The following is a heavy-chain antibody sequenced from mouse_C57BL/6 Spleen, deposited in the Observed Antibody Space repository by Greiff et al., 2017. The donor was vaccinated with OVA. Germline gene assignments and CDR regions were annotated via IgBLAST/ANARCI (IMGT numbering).Heavy chain of an antibody. Sequence: VLRVASGGGLVQPGGSLRLSCAASGFTFTDYYMSWVRQPPGKALEWLGFIRNKANGYTTEYSASVKGRFTISRDNSQSILYLQMNALRAEDSATYYFASHLSWRYFDVGGTGSTVTGSS. CDR1: GFTFTDYY. CDR3: ASHLSWRYFDV. J-gene: IGHJ1*03. CDR2: IRNKANGYTT. V-gene: IGHV7-3*01. D-gene: IGHD1-2*01.